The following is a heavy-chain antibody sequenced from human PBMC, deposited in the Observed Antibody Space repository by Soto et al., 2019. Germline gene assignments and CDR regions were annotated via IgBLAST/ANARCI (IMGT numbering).Heavy chain of an antibody. CDR3: ARAPGDLAYYFAS. CDR2: IYHSGST. V-gene: IGHV4-38-2*01. CDR1: AYSISSGYS. Sequence: KPSETLSLTCAVSAYSISSGYSWGWIRQSPGKGLEWIGSIYHSGSTYYNPSLKSRVTISLDTSKNQVSLKMSSVTAADTAVYYCARAPGDLAYYFASWGQGVPVTVSS. J-gene: IGHJ4*02. D-gene: IGHD7-27*01.